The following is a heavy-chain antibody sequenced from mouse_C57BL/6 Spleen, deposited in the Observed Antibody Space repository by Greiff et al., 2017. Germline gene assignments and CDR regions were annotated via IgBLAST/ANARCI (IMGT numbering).Heavy chain of an antibody. D-gene: IGHD2-4*01. CDR3: ARRDYDYDRDYFDY. J-gene: IGHJ2*01. CDR2: IYPGDGDT. V-gene: IGHV1-82*01. CDR1: GYAFSSSW. Sequence: QVQLQQSGPELVKPGASVKISCKASGYAFSSSWMNWVKQRPGKGLEWIGRIYPGDGDTNYNGKFKGKATLTAAKSSSTAYMQLSSLTSEDSAVYFCARRDYDYDRDYFDYWGQGTTLTVSS.